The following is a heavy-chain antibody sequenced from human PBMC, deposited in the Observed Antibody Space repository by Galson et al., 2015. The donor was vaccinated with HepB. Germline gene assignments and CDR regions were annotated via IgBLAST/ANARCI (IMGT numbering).Heavy chain of an antibody. D-gene: IGHD2-15*01. J-gene: IGHJ6*02. CDR3: ARHILYCSGDNCYRYYYYGMDV. CDR1: GYSFSRHW. V-gene: IGHV5-51*01. Sequence: QSGAEVKQPGESLQISCKGSGYSFSRHWIGWVRQMPGKGLEWMGIVYPGDSDTRYSPSFQGQVTISADKFINTAYLQWSSLKASDTANYYCARHILYCSGDNCYRYYYYGMDVWGQGTTVIVSS. CDR2: VYPGDSDT.